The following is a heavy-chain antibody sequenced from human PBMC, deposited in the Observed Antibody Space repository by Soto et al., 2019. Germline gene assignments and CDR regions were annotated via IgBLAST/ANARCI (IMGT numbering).Heavy chain of an antibody. Sequence: EVQLVESGGGLVQPGGSLRLSCAASGFTFSSYWMSWVRQAPGKGLECVANIKEDGSEKYFVDSVKGRFTISRDNAKNSLYLQINSLRAEDTAVVYCAREAWVRSSYYYSYMDVWGKGATVTVSS. D-gene: IGHD5-12*01. CDR3: AREAWVRSSYYYSYMDV. CDR1: GFTFSSYW. V-gene: IGHV3-7*01. J-gene: IGHJ6*03. CDR2: IKEDGSEK.